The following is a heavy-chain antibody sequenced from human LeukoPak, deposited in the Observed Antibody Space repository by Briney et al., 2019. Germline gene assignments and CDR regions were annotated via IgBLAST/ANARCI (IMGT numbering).Heavy chain of an antibody. CDR2: INPGGSYT. Sequence: GGSLRLSCAASGFTFSDYWIYWVRHAPGKGLMWVSRINPGGSYTNYAASVKGRFTISRDNAKNTVFLQMNSLRVEDTAVYYCARVGYYSSGPFSYFDYWGQGTLVTVSS. CDR1: GFTFSDYW. J-gene: IGHJ4*02. D-gene: IGHD3-10*01. V-gene: IGHV3-74*01. CDR3: ARVGYYSSGPFSYFDY.